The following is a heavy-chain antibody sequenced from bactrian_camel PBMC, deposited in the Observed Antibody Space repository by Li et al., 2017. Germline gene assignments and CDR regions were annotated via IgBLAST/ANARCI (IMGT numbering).Heavy chain of an antibody. D-gene: IGHD4*01. CDR1: GYTAYMYC. V-gene: IGHV3S53*01. Sequence: VQLVESGGGTVQAGESMRLSCTASGYTAYMYCMAWFRQAPGKEREGVALFASDGYTTYADSVKGRFTITRDNAKDTVYLRMNSLKPEDTAVYYCATDKARRSFSDYVVPGCGYLGQGTQVTVS. J-gene: IGHJ4*01. CDR2: FASDGYT. CDR3: ATDKARRSFSDYVVPGCGY.